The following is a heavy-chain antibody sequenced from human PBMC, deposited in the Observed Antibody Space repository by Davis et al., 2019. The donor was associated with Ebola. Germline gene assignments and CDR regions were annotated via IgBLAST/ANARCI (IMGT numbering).Heavy chain of an antibody. Sequence: SETLSLTCAVYGGSFSGYYWSWIRQPPGKGLEWIGEINHSESTNYNPSLKSRVTISVDTSKNQFSLKLSSVTAADTAVYYCARVRGSYGAYFDYWGQGTLVTVSS. J-gene: IGHJ4*02. CDR1: GGSFSGYY. V-gene: IGHV4-34*01. CDR2: INHSEST. CDR3: ARVRGSYGAYFDY. D-gene: IGHD1-26*01.